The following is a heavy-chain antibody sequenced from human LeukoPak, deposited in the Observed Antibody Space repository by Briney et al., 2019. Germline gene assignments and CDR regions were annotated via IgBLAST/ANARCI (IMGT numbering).Heavy chain of an antibody. J-gene: IGHJ4*02. CDR2: IIPIFGTA. V-gene: IGHV1-69*13. Sequence: ASVNVSCKASGGTFSSYAISWVRQAPGQGLEWMGGIIPIFGTANYAQKFQGRVTITADESTSTAYMELSSLRSEDTAVYYCARDTRDGYNFDYWGQGTLVTVSS. CDR1: GGTFSSYA. D-gene: IGHD5-24*01. CDR3: ARDTRDGYNFDY.